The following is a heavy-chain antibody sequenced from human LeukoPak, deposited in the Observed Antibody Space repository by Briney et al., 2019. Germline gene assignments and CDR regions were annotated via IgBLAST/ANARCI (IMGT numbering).Heavy chain of an antibody. V-gene: IGHV4-38-2*02. CDR3: ARDSPPAYCSGCSCYFDY. J-gene: IGHJ4*02. D-gene: IGHD2-15*01. CDR2: IYHSGST. CDR1: GYSISSDYY. Sequence: SETLSLTCTVSGYSISSDYYWGWIRQPPGKGLEWIGTIYHSGSTYYNPSLKSRVTISVDTSKNQFSLKLSSVTAADTAVYYCARDSPPAYCSGCSCYFDYWGQGTLVTVSS.